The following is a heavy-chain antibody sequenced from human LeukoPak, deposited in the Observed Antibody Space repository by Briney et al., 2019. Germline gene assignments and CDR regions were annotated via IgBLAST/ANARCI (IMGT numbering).Heavy chain of an antibody. CDR2: IWYDGSNK. J-gene: IGHJ4*02. Sequence: GRSLSLSCAASGFTFRNYGMHWVRQPPGKGLEWVAVIWYDGSNKYYADSVKGRSTISRDNSKNTLYLQMNSLRAEDTAVYYCAKEGGYDSSGYCDYWGQGTLVTVSS. D-gene: IGHD3-22*01. CDR1: GFTFRNYG. V-gene: IGHV3-33*06. CDR3: AKEGGYDSSGYCDY.